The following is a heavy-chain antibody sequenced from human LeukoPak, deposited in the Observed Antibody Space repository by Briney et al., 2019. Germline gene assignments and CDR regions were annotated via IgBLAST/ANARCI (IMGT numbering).Heavy chain of an antibody. CDR3: ARDPTSNTYGDYFFDY. D-gene: IGHD4-17*01. Sequence: GGSLRLSCAASGFTFSSYGMHWVRQAPGKGLEWVAFIWSDGTNKFYADSVKVRFTISRDNSRNTLFLQMNSLRAEDTAVYYCARDPTSNTYGDYFFDYWGQGTLVNVSS. J-gene: IGHJ4*02. CDR2: IWSDGTNK. V-gene: IGHV3-33*01. CDR1: GFTFSSYG.